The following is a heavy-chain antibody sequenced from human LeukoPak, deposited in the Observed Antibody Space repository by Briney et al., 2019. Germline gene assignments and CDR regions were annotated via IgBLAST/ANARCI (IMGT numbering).Heavy chain of an antibody. CDR3: ARDVLGEGYFRSTSCYKHAFDI. J-gene: IGHJ3*02. Sequence: PGGSLRLSCAASGFTFSSYWMSWVRQAPGKGLEWVANIKQDGSEKYYVDSVKGRFTISRDNAKNSLYLQMNSLRAEDTAVYYCARDVLGEGYFRSTSCYKHAFDIWGQGTMVTVFS. D-gene: IGHD2-2*02. CDR1: GFTFSSYW. V-gene: IGHV3-7*01. CDR2: IKQDGSEK.